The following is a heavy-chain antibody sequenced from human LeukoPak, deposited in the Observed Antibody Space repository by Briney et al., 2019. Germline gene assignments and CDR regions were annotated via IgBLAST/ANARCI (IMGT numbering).Heavy chain of an antibody. J-gene: IGHJ4*02. Sequence: SVKVSCKASGGTFSSYAISWVRQAPGQGLEWMGGIIPIFGTANYAQKFQGRVTITADKSTSTAYMELSSLRSEDTAVYYCARLLSSGYHQKDYWGQGTLVTVSS. D-gene: IGHD3-22*01. V-gene: IGHV1-69*06. CDR2: IIPIFGTA. CDR1: GGTFSSYA. CDR3: ARLLSSGYHQKDY.